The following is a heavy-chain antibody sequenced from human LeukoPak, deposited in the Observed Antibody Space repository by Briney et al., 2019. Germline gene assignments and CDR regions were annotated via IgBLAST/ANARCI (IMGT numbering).Heavy chain of an antibody. CDR2: ISSSGSTI. Sequence: PGGSLRLSCAASGFTFSSYEMNWVRQAPGKGLEWVSYISSSGSTIYYADSVKGRFTISRDNAKNSLYLQMNSLRAEDTAVYYCARGSELGVVIPISGIDAFDIWGQGTMVTVSS. J-gene: IGHJ3*02. V-gene: IGHV3-48*03. CDR3: ARGSELGVVIPISGIDAFDI. CDR1: GFTFSSYE. D-gene: IGHD3-3*01.